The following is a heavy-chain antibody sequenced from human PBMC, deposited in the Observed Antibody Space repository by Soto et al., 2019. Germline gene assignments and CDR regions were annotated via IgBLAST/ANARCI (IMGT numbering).Heavy chain of an antibody. CDR2: ISAYNGNT. D-gene: IGHD3-9*01. Sequence: ASVKVSCKASGYTFTSYGISWVRQAPGQGLEWMGWISAYNGNTNYAQKLQGRVTMTTDTSTSTAYMELRSLRSDDTAVYYCARDQHYDILAGDHPLYCYYGMDGWGQGTTVSVCS. CDR1: GYTFTSYG. CDR3: ARDQHYDILAGDHPLYCYYGMDG. V-gene: IGHV1-18*04. J-gene: IGHJ6*02.